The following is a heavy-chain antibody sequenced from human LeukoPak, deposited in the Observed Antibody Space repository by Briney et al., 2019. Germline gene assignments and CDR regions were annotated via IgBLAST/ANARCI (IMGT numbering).Heavy chain of an antibody. J-gene: IGHJ4*02. D-gene: IGHD3-10*01. Sequence: SETLSLTCSVSGGSISSFYWSWLRQPPGKGLEWVGSFYDTGSTNYNPSLKSRVTISLDTSKNQFSLKLSSVTAADTAVYYCARGHYYGSIDYWGQGTLVTIPS. CDR3: ARGHYYGSIDY. CDR2: FYDTGST. CDR1: GGSISSFY. V-gene: IGHV4-59*01.